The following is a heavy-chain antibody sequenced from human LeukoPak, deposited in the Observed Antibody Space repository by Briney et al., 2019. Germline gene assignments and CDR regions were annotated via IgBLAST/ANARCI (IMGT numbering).Heavy chain of an antibody. CDR3: ARVFWGYYDFWSGYYTGEYYFDY. CDR1: GFTFSSYW. D-gene: IGHD3-3*01. Sequence: GGSLRLSCAASGFTFSSYWMNWVRQAPGKGLVWVSRIASDGSSTTYADSVKGRFSISRVNAKNSLYLQMNSLRAEDTAVYYCARVFWGYYDFWSGYYTGEYYFDYWGQGTLVTVSS. V-gene: IGHV3-74*01. J-gene: IGHJ4*02. CDR2: IASDGSST.